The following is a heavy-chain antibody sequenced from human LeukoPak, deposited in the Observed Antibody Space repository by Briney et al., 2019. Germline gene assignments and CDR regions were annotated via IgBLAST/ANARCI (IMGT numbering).Heavy chain of an antibody. CDR2: ISYDGSNK. CDR1: GFTFSSYA. D-gene: IGHD3-22*01. V-gene: IGHV3-30*04. Sequence: PGGSLRLSCAACGFTFSSYAMHWVRQAPGKGLEWVAVISYDGSNKYYADSVKGRFTISRDNSKDTLYLQMNSLRAEDTAVYDCAKSSCYDSSGVYRENYFDYWGQGTLVTVSS. J-gene: IGHJ4*02. CDR3: AKSSCYDSSGVYRENYFDY.